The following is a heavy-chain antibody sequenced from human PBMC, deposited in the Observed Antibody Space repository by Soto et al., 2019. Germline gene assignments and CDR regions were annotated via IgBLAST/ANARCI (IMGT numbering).Heavy chain of an antibody. Sequence: QVQLVQSGAEVKKPGSSVKVSCKASGGTFSSYAISWVRQAPGQGLEWMGGIIPIFGTANYAQKFQGRVTITADEATSTAYMELSSLRSEYTAVYYCARATPTPQYSSSPRDYYYYYGMDVWGQGTTVTVSS. CDR3: ARATPTPQYSSSPRDYYYYYGMDV. CDR1: GGTFSSYA. J-gene: IGHJ6*02. CDR2: IIPIFGTA. D-gene: IGHD6-13*01. V-gene: IGHV1-69*12.